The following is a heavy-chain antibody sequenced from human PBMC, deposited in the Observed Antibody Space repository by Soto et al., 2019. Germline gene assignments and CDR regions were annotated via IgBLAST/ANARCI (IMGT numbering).Heavy chain of an antibody. D-gene: IGHD6-13*01. Sequence: GESLKISCKGSGYSFTSYWLGWVRQMPGKGLEWMGIIYPGDSDTRYSPSFQGQFTISADKSISTAYLQWSSLKASDTAMYYCASLRSSRDACDSWGKETMVTVSS. CDR3: ASLRSSRDACDS. CDR2: IYPGDSDT. V-gene: IGHV5-51*01. J-gene: IGHJ3*02. CDR1: GYSFTSYW.